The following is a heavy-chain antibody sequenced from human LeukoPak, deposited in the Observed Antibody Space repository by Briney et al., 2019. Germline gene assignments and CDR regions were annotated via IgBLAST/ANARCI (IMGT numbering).Heavy chain of an antibody. Sequence: GASVKVSCKASGYTFTSYAMNWVRQAPGQGLEWMGWINTNTGNPTYAQGFTGRFVFSLDTSVSTAYLQISSLKAEDTAVYYCARETFSSIAARQDRFDYWGQGTLVTVSS. V-gene: IGHV7-4-1*02. D-gene: IGHD6-6*01. CDR3: ARETFSSIAARQDRFDY. CDR2: INTNTGNP. CDR1: GYTFTSYA. J-gene: IGHJ4*02.